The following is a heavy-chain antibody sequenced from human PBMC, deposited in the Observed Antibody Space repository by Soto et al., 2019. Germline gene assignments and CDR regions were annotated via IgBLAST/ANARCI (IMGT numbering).Heavy chain of an antibody. CDR2: IIPIFGTA. V-gene: IGHV1-69*13. D-gene: IGHD6-6*01. Sequence: SVKVSCKASGGTFSSYAISWVRQAPGQGLEWMGGIIPIFGTANYAQKFQGRVTITADESTSTAYMELSSLRSEDTAVYYCARDTFEYSSSSDPYNWFDPWGQGTLVTVSS. CDR3: ARDTFEYSSSSDPYNWFDP. CDR1: GGTFSSYA. J-gene: IGHJ5*02.